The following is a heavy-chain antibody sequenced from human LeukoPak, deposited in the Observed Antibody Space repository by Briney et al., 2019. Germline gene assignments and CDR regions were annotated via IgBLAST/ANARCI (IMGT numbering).Heavy chain of an antibody. CDR3: VSSDRLDY. CDR1: GFSFSNTW. J-gene: IGHJ4*02. CDR2: VFTDGSST. V-gene: IGHV3-74*03. Sequence: PGGSLRLSCAASGFSFSNTWMHWVRQPPGKGLEWVAVVFTDGSSTTYADSVQGRFTVSRDNARYTVYLQMNSLRVEDTAVYYCVSSDRLDYWGQGALVTDSP. D-gene: IGHD1-14*01.